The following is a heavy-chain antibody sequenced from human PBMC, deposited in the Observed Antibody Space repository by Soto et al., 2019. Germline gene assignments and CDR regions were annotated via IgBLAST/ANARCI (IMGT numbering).Heavy chain of an antibody. D-gene: IGHD2-21*01. CDR2: IKKETDGGTT. CDR1: GFTFNNAW. Sequence: LRLSCAGSGFTFNNAWMSWVRQAPGKGLEWVGRIKKETDGGTTDYAASVKGRFSISRDDSKNTVFLQMNSLRTEDTAVYYCTTVFLWSYYFDNWGPGTLVTVSS. V-gene: IGHV3-15*01. J-gene: IGHJ4*02. CDR3: TTVFLWSYYFDN.